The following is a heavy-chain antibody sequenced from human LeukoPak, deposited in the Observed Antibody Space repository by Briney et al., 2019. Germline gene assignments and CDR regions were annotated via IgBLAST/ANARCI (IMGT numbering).Heavy chain of an antibody. Sequence: TLSLTCTVSGGSISSGDYYWSWIRQPPGKGLEWIGYIYYSGSTYYNPSLKSRVTISVDTSKNQFSLKLSSVTAAGTAVYYCASSIVVVPAAMDYYYMDVWGKGTTVTVSS. CDR1: GGSISSGDYY. V-gene: IGHV4-30-4*08. D-gene: IGHD2-2*01. CDR2: IYYSGST. J-gene: IGHJ6*03. CDR3: ASSIVVVPAAMDYYYMDV.